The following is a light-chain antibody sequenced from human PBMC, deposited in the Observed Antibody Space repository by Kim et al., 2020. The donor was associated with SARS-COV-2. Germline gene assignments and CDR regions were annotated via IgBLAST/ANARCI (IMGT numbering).Light chain of an antibody. Sequence: QLVLTQSPSASASLGASVNLTCTLSSGHSSYAIAWHQQQPEKGPRYLMKLNSDGSHNKGDGIPDRFSGSSSGAERYLTISSLQSEDEAAYYCQTWGTGIQIFGGGTQLTVL. CDR1: SGHSSYA. CDR3: QTWGTGIQI. CDR2: LNSDGSH. J-gene: IGLJ2*01. V-gene: IGLV4-69*01.